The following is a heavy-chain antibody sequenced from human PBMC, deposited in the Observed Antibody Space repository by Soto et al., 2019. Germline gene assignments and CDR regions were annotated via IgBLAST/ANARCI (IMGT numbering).Heavy chain of an antibody. CDR2: ISAYNGNT. CDR3: ARDWGNCTAGSCYSDYYYYYGMDV. D-gene: IGHD2-15*01. Sequence: ASVKVSCKASGYTFPNYGISWVRQAPGQGLECMGWISAYNGNTNYPQKLQGRVTMTTDTSTYTAYMELRSLRSDDTAVYYCARDWGNCTAGSCYSDYYYYYGMDVWGQGTTVTVSS. V-gene: IGHV1-18*01. CDR1: GYTFPNYG. J-gene: IGHJ6*02.